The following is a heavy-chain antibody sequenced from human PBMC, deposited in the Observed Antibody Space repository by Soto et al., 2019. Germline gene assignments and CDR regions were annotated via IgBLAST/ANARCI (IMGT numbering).Heavy chain of an antibody. CDR2: FDPEDGET. D-gene: IGHD4-17*01. J-gene: IGHJ4*02. CDR1: GYTLTELS. CDR3: ATDLGRVTNLFDY. Sequence: GASVKVSCKVSGYTLTELSMHWVRQAPGKGLEWMGGFDPEDGETIYAQKFQGRVTMTEDTSTDTAHMELSSLRSEDTAVYYCATDLGRVTNLFDYWGQGTLVTVSS. V-gene: IGHV1-24*01.